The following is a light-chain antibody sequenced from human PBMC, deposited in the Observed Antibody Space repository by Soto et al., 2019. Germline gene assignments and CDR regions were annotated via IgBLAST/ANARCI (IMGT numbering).Light chain of an antibody. V-gene: IGKV1-9*01. CDR3: QQVISYPPG. CDR1: QGISTF. Sequence: DIQLTQSPSFLSASVGDRVTITCRASQGISTFLAWYQQRPGKAPKLLTYAASTLQSGVPSRFSGSGSGTEFTLTISSLQPEDFATYYCQQVISYPPGFGPGTKVDIK. J-gene: IGKJ3*01. CDR2: AAS.